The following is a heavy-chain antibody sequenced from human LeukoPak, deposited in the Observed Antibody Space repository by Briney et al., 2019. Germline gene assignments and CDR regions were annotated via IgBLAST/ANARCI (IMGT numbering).Heavy chain of an antibody. D-gene: IGHD2-15*01. Sequence: GGSLRLSCAASGFTFRSYAMHWVRQAPGKGLEWVAVISYDGSNKYYADSVKGRFTISRDNSKNMLYLQMNSLRAEDTAVYSCARGWFYAFDIWGQGTMVTVSS. V-gene: IGHV3-30-3*01. CDR3: ARGWFYAFDI. CDR1: GFTFRSYA. CDR2: ISYDGSNK. J-gene: IGHJ3*02.